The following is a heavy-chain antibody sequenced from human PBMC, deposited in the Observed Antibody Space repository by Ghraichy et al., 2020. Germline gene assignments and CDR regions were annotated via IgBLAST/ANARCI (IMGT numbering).Heavy chain of an antibody. J-gene: IGHJ6*02. Sequence: ESLNISCAVSGGSFSGYYWSWIRHPPGKGLEWIGEINHSGSTNYNPSLKSRVTISVDTSKNQFSLKLSSVTAADTAVYYCARGPRWYSSSSRRSYYYGMDVWGQGTTVTVSS. D-gene: IGHD6-6*01. V-gene: IGHV4-34*01. CDR2: INHSGST. CDR1: GGSFSGYY. CDR3: ARGPRWYSSSSRRSYYYGMDV.